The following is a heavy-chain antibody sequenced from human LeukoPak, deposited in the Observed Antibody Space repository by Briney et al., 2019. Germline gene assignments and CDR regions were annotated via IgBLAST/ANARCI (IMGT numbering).Heavy chain of an antibody. D-gene: IGHD3-3*01. Sequence: SETLSLTCTVSGASISSGDCYWSWIRQPPGKGLEWIGYIYYSGSTYYNPSLKSRLTISVDTSKNQFSLKLTSVTAADTAVYYCARWAIFGVAWGQGTLVTVSS. CDR2: IYYSGST. V-gene: IGHV4-30-4*08. CDR3: ARWAIFGVA. CDR1: GASISSGDCY. J-gene: IGHJ5*02.